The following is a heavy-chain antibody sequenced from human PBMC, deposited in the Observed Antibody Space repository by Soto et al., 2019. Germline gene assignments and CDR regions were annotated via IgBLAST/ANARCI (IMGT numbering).Heavy chain of an antibody. J-gene: IGHJ6*02. Sequence: EVQLVESGGGLVKPGGSLRLSCAASGFTFSSYSMNWVSQAPGKGLEWVSSISSSSSYIYYADSVKGRFTITRYNAKNSRYLQMNILRAEDTAVYYCARDGIAARPLLYGMDVWGQGTTVTVSS. V-gene: IGHV3-21*01. CDR3: ARDGIAARPLLYGMDV. D-gene: IGHD6-6*01. CDR1: GFTFSSYS. CDR2: ISSSSSYI.